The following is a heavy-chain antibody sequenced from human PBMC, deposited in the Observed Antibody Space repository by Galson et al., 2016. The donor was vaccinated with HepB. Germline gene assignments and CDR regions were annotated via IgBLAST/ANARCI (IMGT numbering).Heavy chain of an antibody. CDR2: INYSGNT. CDR3: AREGVGPTFGGWIDY. D-gene: IGHD1-26*01. CDR1: GGSISSRNYY. J-gene: IGHJ4*02. Sequence: SETLSLTCTVSGGSISSRNYYWGWIRQPPGKGLEWIGSINYSGNTYYNPSLKSRVTITANESTTTAYMDLSSLRRDDTAVYYCAREGVGPTFGGWIDYWGQGTLVSVS. V-gene: IGHV4-39*02.